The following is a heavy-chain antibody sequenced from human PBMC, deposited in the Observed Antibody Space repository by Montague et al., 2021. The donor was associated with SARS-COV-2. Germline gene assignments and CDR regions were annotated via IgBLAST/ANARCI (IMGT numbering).Heavy chain of an antibody. CDR2: FYYRGGS. V-gene: IGHV4-61*03. Sequence: SETLSLTCTVSGAFISTGSDYWTWIRQRPGRGLEWIGNFYYRGGSTYXXXVESRVTISADTSKNLFSLTLKSVTASDTAVYYCARDRGDIYGGNSAWFDPWGQGTLVTVSS. D-gene: IGHD4-23*01. J-gene: IGHJ5*02. CDR3: ARDRGDIYGGNSAWFDP. CDR1: GAFISTGSDY.